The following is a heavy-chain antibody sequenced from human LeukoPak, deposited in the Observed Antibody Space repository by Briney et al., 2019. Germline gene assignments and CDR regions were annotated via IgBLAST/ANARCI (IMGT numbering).Heavy chain of an antibody. Sequence: GGSLRLSCAASGFTFSSYAMHWVRQAPGKGLEWVAVISYDGSNKYYADSVKGRFTISRDNSKNTLYLQMNSLRAEDTAVYYCAKGLIVGPFDAFDIWGQGTMVTVSS. CDR2: ISYDGSNK. CDR1: GFTFSSYA. CDR3: AKGLIVGPFDAFDI. V-gene: IGHV3-30-3*01. D-gene: IGHD3-16*02. J-gene: IGHJ3*02.